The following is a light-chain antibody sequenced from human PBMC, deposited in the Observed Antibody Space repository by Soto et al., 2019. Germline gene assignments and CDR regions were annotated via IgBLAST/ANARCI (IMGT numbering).Light chain of an antibody. Sequence: EIVVTQSPATLSVSPGERATLSCRASKGVNIYLAWYQQEPGQAPRLLIFGASSRATGIPARFSGSGSGTEFNLTISSLQSEDFAVYFCQQYDDWLRLTFGGGTKVDI. V-gene: IGKV3D-15*01. CDR2: GAS. J-gene: IGKJ4*01. CDR1: KGVNIY. CDR3: QQYDDWLRLT.